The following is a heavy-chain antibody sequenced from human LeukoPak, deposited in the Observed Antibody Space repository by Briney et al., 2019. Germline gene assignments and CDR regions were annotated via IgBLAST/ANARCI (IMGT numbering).Heavy chain of an antibody. CDR1: GGSIRSSSYF. Sequence: SETLSLTCTVSGGSIRSSSYFWGWIRHPPGKGLEWIGSPHYSGSTYYNPSLKSRVTISVDRSKNQFSLKLSSVTAADTAVYYCARGNSSWYFDYWGQGTLVTVSS. V-gene: IGHV4-39*07. CDR3: ARGNSSWYFDY. J-gene: IGHJ4*02. CDR2: PHYSGST. D-gene: IGHD6-13*01.